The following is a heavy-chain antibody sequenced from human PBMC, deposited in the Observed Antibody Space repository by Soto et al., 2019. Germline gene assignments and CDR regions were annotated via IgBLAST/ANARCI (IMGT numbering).Heavy chain of an antibody. D-gene: IGHD3-3*01. CDR2: IYYTGST. J-gene: IGHJ6*02. CDR1: GGSVSSESHY. Sequence: QVQLQESGPGLVKPSETLSLTCTVSGGSVSSESHYWSWIRQTPGKGLEWIGYIYYTGSTNYNPSLKGRVTMSVDTSRDQVSLRLRSVTRAXXXXXXXXRDQYDFRSGSYYYAMEVXXXXXKVTVSS. CDR3: XRDQYDFRSGSYYYAMEV. V-gene: IGHV4-61*01.